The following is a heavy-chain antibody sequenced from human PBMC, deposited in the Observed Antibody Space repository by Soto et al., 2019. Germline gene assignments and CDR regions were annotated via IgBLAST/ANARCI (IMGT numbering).Heavy chain of an antibody. CDR3: ASAVAVAADFDY. Sequence: ASVKVSCKASGYTFTSYGISWVRQAPGQGLEWMGWISAYNGNTNYAQKFQGRVTITRDTSASTAYMELSSLRSEDTAVYYCASAVAVAADFDYWGQGTLVTVSS. D-gene: IGHD6-19*01. V-gene: IGHV1-18*01. J-gene: IGHJ4*02. CDR2: ISAYNGNT. CDR1: GYTFTSYG.